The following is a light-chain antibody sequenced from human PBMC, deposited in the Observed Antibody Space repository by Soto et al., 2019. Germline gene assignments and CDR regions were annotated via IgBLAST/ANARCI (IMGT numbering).Light chain of an antibody. CDR2: GAS. V-gene: IGKV3-15*01. J-gene: IGKJ2*01. Sequence: EIVMTQSPATLSVSPGERATLSCRASQSVSKLAWYQQKPGQAPRLLIYGASTRATGIPARFSGSGSGTEFTLTISSLQSEDFAVYYCQKYNNWLYTFGPGTKLEIK. CDR1: QSVSK. CDR3: QKYNNWLYT.